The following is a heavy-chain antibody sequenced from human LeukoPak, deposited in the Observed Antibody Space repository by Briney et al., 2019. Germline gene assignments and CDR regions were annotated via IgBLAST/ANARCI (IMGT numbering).Heavy chain of an antibody. CDR3: ALAFSGYDRWFPEPPDQ. J-gene: IGHJ4*02. Sequence: GSSVKVSCKASGSAFSGYAITWVRQAPGQGLEWVGGIITNLASTNYARKFQGRVTISADDSTSTAYMQLRSLTSEDTAFYYCALAFSGYDRWFPEPPDQWGQGTLVTVSS. D-gene: IGHD5-12*01. V-gene: IGHV1-69*01. CDR2: IITNLAST. CDR1: GSAFSGYA.